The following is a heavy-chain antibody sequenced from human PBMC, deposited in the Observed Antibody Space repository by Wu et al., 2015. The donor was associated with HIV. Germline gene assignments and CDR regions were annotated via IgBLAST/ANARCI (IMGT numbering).Heavy chain of an antibody. Sequence: QVQLVQSGAEVQKPGTSVRVSCRVSGYTFTSFNINWIRHVPGRGLEWMGWMNPKSGSAAFGLNFQGRVSMTRNSSLSIAYMELSGVTSDDSAIYYCARVGVLLTSAGLLEYFQHWGQGTRVVVSS. CDR3: ARVGVLLTSAGLLEYFQH. CDR1: GYTFTSFN. CDR2: MNPKSGSA. D-gene: IGHD1-1*01. V-gene: IGHV1-8*02. J-gene: IGHJ1*01.